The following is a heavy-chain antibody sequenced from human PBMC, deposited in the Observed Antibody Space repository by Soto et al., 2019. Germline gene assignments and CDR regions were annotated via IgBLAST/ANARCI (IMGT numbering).Heavy chain of an antibody. Sequence: QLRLVQSGAEVKTPGSSVKVSCKGSGETFRRYALSWVRQAPGQGLEWMGGIIPMLGSPNYSQRFQGRVIISANESTNTAYMEFISLRSDDTAVYYCATIGLDVDFWGQGTPVVVSS. D-gene: IGHD3-22*01. CDR1: GETFRRYA. CDR3: ATIGLDVDF. J-gene: IGHJ4*02. CDR2: IIPMLGSP. V-gene: IGHV1-69*01.